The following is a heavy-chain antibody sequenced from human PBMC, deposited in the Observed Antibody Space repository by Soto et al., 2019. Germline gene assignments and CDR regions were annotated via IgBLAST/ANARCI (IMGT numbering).Heavy chain of an antibody. V-gene: IGHV1-18*04. D-gene: IGHD2-15*01. CDR2: ISAYNGNT. CDR1: GYTFTSYG. Sequence: ASVKVSCKASGYTFTSYGISWLRQAPGQGLEWMGWISAYNGNTNYAQKLQGRVTMTTDTSTSTAYMELRSLRSDDTAVYYCAREGGYRSVTYYYYYYGMDVWGQGTTVTVSS. J-gene: IGHJ6*02. CDR3: AREGGYRSVTYYYYYYGMDV.